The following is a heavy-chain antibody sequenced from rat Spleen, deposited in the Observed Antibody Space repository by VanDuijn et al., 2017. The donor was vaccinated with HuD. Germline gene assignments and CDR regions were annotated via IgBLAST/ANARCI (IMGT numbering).Heavy chain of an antibody. Sequence: EVQLVESGGGLVQPGRSMKLSCAALGFTFSNYYMAWVRQAPTKGLEWVASISTGGGNTYYRDSVKCRFTISRDNAKSTLYLQMDSLRSEDTATYYCARQDYGGYWYFDFWGPGTMVTVSS. CDR1: GFTFSNYY. J-gene: IGHJ1*01. V-gene: IGHV5-25*01. CDR3: ARQDYGGYWYFDF. D-gene: IGHD1-11*01. CDR2: ISTGGGNT.